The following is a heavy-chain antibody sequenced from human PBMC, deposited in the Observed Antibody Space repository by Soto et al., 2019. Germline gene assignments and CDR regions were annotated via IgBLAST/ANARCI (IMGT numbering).Heavy chain of an antibody. V-gene: IGHV5-51*01. D-gene: IGHD3-22*01. CDR1: GYSFTNYW. J-gene: IGHJ4*02. CDR3: ARRFSHYYDSRGYPFDY. CDR2: ICPGDSDT. Sequence: GESLKISCKTSGYSFTNYWIGWVRQMPGKGLEWMGIICPGDSDTRYSPSFQGQVTISADKSISTAYLQWSSLKASDTAMYYCARRFSHYYDSRGYPFDYWGQGTQVTVS.